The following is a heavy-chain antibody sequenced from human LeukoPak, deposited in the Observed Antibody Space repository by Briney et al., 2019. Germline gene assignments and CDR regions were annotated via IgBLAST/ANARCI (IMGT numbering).Heavy chain of an antibody. CDR3: ASAYYDFWSGNYYYYMDV. D-gene: IGHD3-3*01. J-gene: IGHJ6*03. CDR2: ISGSGGST. V-gene: IGHV3-23*01. Sequence: GGSLRLSCAASGFTFSSYAMSWVRQAPGKGLEWVSAISGSGGSTYYADSVKGRFTISRDNAKNSLYLQMNSLRAEDTAVYYCASAYYDFWSGNYYYYMDVWGKGTTVTVSS. CDR1: GFTFSSYA.